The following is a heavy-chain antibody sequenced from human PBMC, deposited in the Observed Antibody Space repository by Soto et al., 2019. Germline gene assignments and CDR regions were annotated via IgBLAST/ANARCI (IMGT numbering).Heavy chain of an antibody. D-gene: IGHD3-16*01. Sequence: QVQLVESGGGVVQPGTSLRVSCVGSGFTFRSYVMHWVRQAPGKGLEWVALTSYDGSDKYYDDSVRGRFTISRDNSRNTVDLLMDSLRLEDTALYYCARWGTTGGLDVWGQGTRVSVSS. J-gene: IGHJ1*01. V-gene: IGHV3-30*19. CDR2: TSYDGSDK. CDR1: GFTFRSYV. CDR3: ARWGTTGGLDV.